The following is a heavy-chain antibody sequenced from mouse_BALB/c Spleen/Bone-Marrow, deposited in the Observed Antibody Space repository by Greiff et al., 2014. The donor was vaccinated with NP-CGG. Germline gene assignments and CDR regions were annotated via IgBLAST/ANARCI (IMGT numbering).Heavy chain of an antibody. Sequence: VQLQQSGPELVKPGASVKISCKASGYTFTDYNMHWVKQSHGKSLEWIGYIYPYNGGTGYNQKFKSKATLTVDNSSSTAHMELRSLTSEDSAVYYCARGGDRYDDWFAYWGQGTLVTVSA. V-gene: IGHV1S29*02. CDR2: IYPYNGGT. D-gene: IGHD2-14*01. CDR3: ARGGDRYDDWFAY. J-gene: IGHJ3*01. CDR1: GYTFTDYN.